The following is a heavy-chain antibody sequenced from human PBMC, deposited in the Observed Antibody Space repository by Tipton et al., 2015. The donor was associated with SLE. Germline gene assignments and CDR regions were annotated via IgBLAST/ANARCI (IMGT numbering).Heavy chain of an antibody. CDR1: GDSISSHY. V-gene: IGHV4-59*11. CDR2: IYYSGST. J-gene: IGHJ6*02. CDR3: ARVSRYDRTWYGLDV. D-gene: IGHD1-1*01. Sequence: TLSLTCTVSGDSISSHYWSWIRQPPGKGLEWIGYIYYSGSTNYNPSLKSRVSMSTDTSRSQFSLKLTSVTAADTAVYYCARVSRYDRTWYGLDVWGQGTTVTVSS.